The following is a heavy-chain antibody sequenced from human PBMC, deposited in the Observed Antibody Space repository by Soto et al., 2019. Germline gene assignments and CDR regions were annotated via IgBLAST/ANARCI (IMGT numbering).Heavy chain of an antibody. J-gene: IGHJ4*02. D-gene: IGHD3-9*01. Sequence: HPGGSLRLSCAASGFTFSNYAMSWVRQAPGKGLEWVSGISGSGGNTYYADSVKGRFTISRDNSKNTLYLQMNSLRAEDTAVYSCATGTPSSYFDMLTALDYWGQGTLVTVSS. CDR1: GFTFSNYA. V-gene: IGHV3-23*01. CDR2: ISGSGGNT. CDR3: ATGTPSSYFDMLTALDY.